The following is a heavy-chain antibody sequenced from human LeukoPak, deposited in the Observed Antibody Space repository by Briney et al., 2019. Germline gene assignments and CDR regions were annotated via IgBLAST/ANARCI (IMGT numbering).Heavy chain of an antibody. D-gene: IGHD6-13*01. CDR2: INTNTGNP. CDR3: AREIAAAGTHYYYGMDV. Sequence: ASVKVSCKASGYTFTSYAMNWERQAPGQGLEWMGWINTNTGNPTYAQGFTGRFVFSLDTSVSTAYLQISSLKAEDTAVYYGAREIAAAGTHYYYGMDVWGQGTTVTVSS. J-gene: IGHJ6*02. CDR1: GYTFTSYA. V-gene: IGHV7-4-1*02.